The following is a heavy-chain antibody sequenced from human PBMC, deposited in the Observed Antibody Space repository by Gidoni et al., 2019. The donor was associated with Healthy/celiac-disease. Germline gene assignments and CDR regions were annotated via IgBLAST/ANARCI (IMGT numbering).Heavy chain of an antibody. CDR1: GFTFSSYW. V-gene: IGHV3-7*01. D-gene: IGHD3-22*01. J-gene: IGHJ3*02. CDR2: IKQDGSEK. CDR3: ARAVGYYDSSAPDAFDI. Sequence: EVQLVASGGGLVQPVGPLRLSCAASGFTFSSYWMSWVRQAPGKALEWVANIKQDGSEKYYVDSVKGRFTISRDNAKNSLYLQMNSLRAEDTAVYYCARAVGYYDSSAPDAFDIWGQGTMVTVSS.